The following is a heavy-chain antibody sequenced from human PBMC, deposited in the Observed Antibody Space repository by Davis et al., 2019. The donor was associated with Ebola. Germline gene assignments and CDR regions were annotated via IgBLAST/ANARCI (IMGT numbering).Heavy chain of an antibody. J-gene: IGHJ6*02. D-gene: IGHD6-19*01. V-gene: IGHV4-59*01. CDR3: ARDGGIAVAGTRYYGMDV. CDR2: IYYSGST. CDR1: GGSISSYY. Sequence: PSETLSLTCTVSGGSISSYYWSWIRQPPGKGLEWIGYIYYSGSTNYNPSLKSRVTISVDTSKNQFSLKLSSVTAADTAVYYCARDGGIAVAGTRYYGMDVWGQGTTVTVSS.